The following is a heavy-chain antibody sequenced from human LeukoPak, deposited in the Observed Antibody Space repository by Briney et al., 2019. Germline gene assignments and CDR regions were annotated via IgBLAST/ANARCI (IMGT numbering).Heavy chain of an antibody. CDR2: ISGSGGST. J-gene: IGHJ4*02. V-gene: IGHV3-23*01. Sequence: GGSLRLSCAASGFTFSSYAMSWVRQAPGRGLEWVSAISGSGGSTYYADSVKGRFTISRDNSKNTLYLQMNSLRAEDTAVYYCATVGYSSWYIFDYWGQGTLVTVSS. CDR3: ATVGYSSWYIFDY. D-gene: IGHD6-13*01. CDR1: GFTFSSYA.